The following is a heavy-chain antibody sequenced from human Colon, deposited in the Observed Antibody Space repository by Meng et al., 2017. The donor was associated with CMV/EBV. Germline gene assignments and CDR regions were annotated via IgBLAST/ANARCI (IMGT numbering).Heavy chain of an antibody. J-gene: IGHJ5*02. CDR3: AKGRARNDYWFDP. D-gene: IGHD4/OR15-4a*01. CDR1: GDSISNYY. V-gene: IGHV4-59*01. CDR2: IYSSGST. Sequence: QVTLQESGPGLVKPSETLSLTCTVSGDSISNYYWSWIRQSPGKGLEWIGYIYSSGSTNYNPSLKSRVTISIDTSKNQFSLKLTSVTAADTAVYYCAKGRARNDYWFDPWGQGTLVTVSS.